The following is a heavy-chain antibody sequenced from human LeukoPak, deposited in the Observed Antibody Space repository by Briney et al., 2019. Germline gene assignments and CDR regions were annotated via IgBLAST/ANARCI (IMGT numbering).Heavy chain of an antibody. J-gene: IGHJ4*02. Sequence: PVKVSCKASGGTFSSYAISWVRQAPGQGLEWMGGIIPIFGTANYAQKFQGRVTITADESTSAAYMELSSLRSEDTAVYYCATDYYGSGSYDYWGQGTLVTVSS. CDR2: IIPIFGTA. CDR1: GGTFSSYA. CDR3: ATDYYGSGSYDY. V-gene: IGHV1-69*01. D-gene: IGHD3-10*01.